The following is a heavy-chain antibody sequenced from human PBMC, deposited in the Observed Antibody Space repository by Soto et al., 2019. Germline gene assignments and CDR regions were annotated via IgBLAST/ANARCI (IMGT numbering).Heavy chain of an antibody. CDR1: GGSISSGGYS. CDR2: IYHSGST. Sequence: SETLSLTCAVSGGSISSGGYSWSWIRQPPGKGLEWIGYIYHSGSTYYNPSLKSRVTISVDRSKNQFPLKLSSVTAADTAVYYCARAMTTVTTLDYWGQGTLVAVSS. J-gene: IGHJ4*02. V-gene: IGHV4-30-2*01. CDR3: ARAMTTVTTLDY. D-gene: IGHD4-17*01.